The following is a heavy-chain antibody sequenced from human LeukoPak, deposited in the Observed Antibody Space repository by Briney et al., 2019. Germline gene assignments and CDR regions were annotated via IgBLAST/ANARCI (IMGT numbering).Heavy chain of an antibody. CDR1: GYTFTSYG. Sequence: ASVKVSCKASGYTFTSYGISWVRQAPGQGLEWMGWISAYNGNTNYAQKLQGRVTMTTDTPTSTAYMELRSLRSDDTAVYYCARSPLYCSGGSCYYFDYWGQGTLVTVSS. CDR3: ARSPLYCSGGSCYYFDY. V-gene: IGHV1-18*01. CDR2: ISAYNGNT. J-gene: IGHJ4*02. D-gene: IGHD2-15*01.